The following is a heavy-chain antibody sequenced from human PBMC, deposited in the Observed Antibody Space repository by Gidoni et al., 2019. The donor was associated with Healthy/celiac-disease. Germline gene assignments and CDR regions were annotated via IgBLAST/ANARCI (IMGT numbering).Heavy chain of an antibody. CDR2: IYYSGST. J-gene: IGHJ4*02. CDR3: ARDGGIAAAGLFDY. CDR1: PAPTSSGGYY. D-gene: IGHD6-13*01. V-gene: IGHV4-31*03. Sequence: QVQLQESGPGLVKPSQTLSLTPPPPPAPTSSGGYYWSWIRQHPGKGLEWIGYIYYSGSTYYNPSLKSRVTISVDTSKNQFSLKLSSVTAADTAVYYCARDGGIAAAGLFDYWGQGTLVTVSS.